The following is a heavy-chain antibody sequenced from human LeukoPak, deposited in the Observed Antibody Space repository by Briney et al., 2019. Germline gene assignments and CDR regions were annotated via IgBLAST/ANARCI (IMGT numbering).Heavy chain of an antibody. CDR2: ISGSGGST. CDR1: GFTFSSYA. CDR3: AKAFDSSGYPSIFDY. J-gene: IGHJ4*02. Sequence: GGSLRLSCAASGFTFSSYAMNWVRQAPGKGLEWVSTISGSGGSTYYADSVKGRFTISRDNSKNTLYLQMNSLRAEDTAVYYCAKAFDSSGYPSIFDYWGQGTLVTVSS. V-gene: IGHV3-23*01. D-gene: IGHD3-22*01.